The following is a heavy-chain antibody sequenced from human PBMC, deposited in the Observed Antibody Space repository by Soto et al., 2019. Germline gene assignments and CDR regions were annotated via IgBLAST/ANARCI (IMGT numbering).Heavy chain of an antibody. V-gene: IGHV4-4*02. CDR2: IYHSGST. Sequence: QVQLQESGPGLVKPSGTLSLTCAVSGGSISSSNWWSWVRQPPGKGLEWIGEIYHSGSTNYNPSLKSRVTISVDKSKNQFSLKLSSVTAADTAVYYCARLRRYCSGGSCYRPHGMDVWGQGTTVTVSS. CDR3: ARLRRYCSGGSCYRPHGMDV. CDR1: GGSISSSNW. D-gene: IGHD2-15*01. J-gene: IGHJ6*02.